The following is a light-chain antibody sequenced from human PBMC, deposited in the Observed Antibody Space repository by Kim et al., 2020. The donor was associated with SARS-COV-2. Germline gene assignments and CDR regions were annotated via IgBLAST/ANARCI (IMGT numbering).Light chain of an antibody. V-gene: IGLV3-21*04. CDR1: NIGSKS. CDR2: YDS. Sequence: SYELTQPPSVSVAPGKTARITCGGNNIGSKSVHWYQQKPGQAPVLVIYYDSDRPSGIPARFSGSNSGNTATLTISRVEAGDEADYYCQVWDSSSDHHVCGTGTKVTVL. J-gene: IGLJ1*01. CDR3: QVWDSSSDHHV.